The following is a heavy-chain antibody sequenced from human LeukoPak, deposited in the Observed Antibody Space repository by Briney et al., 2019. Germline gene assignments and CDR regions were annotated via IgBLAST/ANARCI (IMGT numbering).Heavy chain of an antibody. J-gene: IGHJ4*02. V-gene: IGHV3-48*01. D-gene: IGHD2-15*01. CDR1: GFTFSSYS. Sequence: PGGSLRLSCAASGFTFSSYSMNWVRQAPGKGLEWVSYISSSGSTIYYADSVKGRFTISRDNAKNSLYLQMNSLRAEDTAVYYCARDQCSGANCQVALDYWGQGTLVTVSS. CDR2: ISSSGSTI. CDR3: ARDQCSGANCQVALDY.